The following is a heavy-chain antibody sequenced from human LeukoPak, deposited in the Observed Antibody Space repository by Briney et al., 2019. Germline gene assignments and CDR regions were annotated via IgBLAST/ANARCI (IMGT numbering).Heavy chain of an antibody. Sequence: GGSLRLSCAASGFTVRSNYMSWVRQAPGKGLEWVSLIFNDGSTYYADSVKARFTISRDNSMDTLYLQMNSLRVEDTAVDYCARWAAGYAFDIWGQGTMVTVSS. D-gene: IGHD6-13*01. CDR1: GFTVRSNY. CDR2: IFNDGST. V-gene: IGHV3-66*01. CDR3: ARWAAGYAFDI. J-gene: IGHJ3*02.